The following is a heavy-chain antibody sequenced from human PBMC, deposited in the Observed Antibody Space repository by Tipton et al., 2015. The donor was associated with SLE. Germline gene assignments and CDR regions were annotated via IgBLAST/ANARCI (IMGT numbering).Heavy chain of an antibody. D-gene: IGHD6-19*01. CDR3: ARGAGITPAWFDP. Sequence: TLSLTCAVSGYSISSGYYWGWIRQPPGKGLEWIGSIYHSGSTYYKPSLKSRVTISVDTSRNQFSLKLSSVTAADTAVYYCARGAGITPAWFDPWGQGTLVTVSS. CDR1: GYSISSGYY. CDR2: IYHSGST. V-gene: IGHV4-38-2*01. J-gene: IGHJ5*02.